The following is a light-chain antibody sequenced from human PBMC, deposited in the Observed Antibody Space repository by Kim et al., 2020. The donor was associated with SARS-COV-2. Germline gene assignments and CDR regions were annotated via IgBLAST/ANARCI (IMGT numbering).Light chain of an antibody. Sequence: GQRVTISCSGSSSNIGRYSIYWYQQRPGTAPELLMYRNDQRRSGIPDRFSGSKSGTSASLAISGLRSEDEADYYCASWDDSLSGVVFGGGTQLTVL. V-gene: IGLV1-47*01. CDR3: ASWDDSLSGVV. CDR2: RND. CDR1: SSNIGRYS. J-gene: IGLJ3*02.